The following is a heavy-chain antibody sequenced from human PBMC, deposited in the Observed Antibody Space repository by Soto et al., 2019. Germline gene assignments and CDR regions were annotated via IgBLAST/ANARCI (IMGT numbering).Heavy chain of an antibody. D-gene: IGHD3-22*01. V-gene: IGHV1-69*13. J-gene: IGHJ4*02. CDR3: ARDSNSSGYYSIFDY. CDR1: GGTFSSYA. CDR2: IIPIFGTA. Sequence: SVKVSCKASGGTFSSYAISWVRQAPGQRLEWMGGIIPIFGTANYAQKFQGRVTITADESTSTAYMELSSLRSEDTSVYYCARDSNSSGYYSIFDYWGQGTLVTVSS.